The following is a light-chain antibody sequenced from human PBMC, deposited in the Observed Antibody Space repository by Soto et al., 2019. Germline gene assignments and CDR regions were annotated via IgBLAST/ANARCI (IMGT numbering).Light chain of an antibody. CDR1: QSISDW. Sequence: DIQMTQSPSTLSASVGDRVTITCRASQSISDWLAWYQQKPGKAPKFLIYGASTLQSGVPSRFGGSGSGTDFTLTVSSLQPEDFATYYCQQLFIYPPTFGPGTKVDIK. J-gene: IGKJ3*01. CDR2: GAS. CDR3: QQLFIYPPT. V-gene: IGKV1-5*01.